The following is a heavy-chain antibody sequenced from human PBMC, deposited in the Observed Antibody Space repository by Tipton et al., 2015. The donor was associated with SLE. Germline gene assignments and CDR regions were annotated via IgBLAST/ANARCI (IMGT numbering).Heavy chain of an antibody. CDR2: IYTSGST. J-gene: IGHJ4*02. V-gene: IGHV4-61*09. D-gene: IGHD6-13*01. CDR1: GGSISSGSYY. Sequence: LRLSCTVSGGSISSGSYYWSWIRQPAGKGLEWIGYIYTSGSTNYNPSLKSRVTISIDTSKNQFSLRLSSVTAADTAVYYCARLWQQLANWGQGTLVTVSS. CDR3: ARLWQQLAN.